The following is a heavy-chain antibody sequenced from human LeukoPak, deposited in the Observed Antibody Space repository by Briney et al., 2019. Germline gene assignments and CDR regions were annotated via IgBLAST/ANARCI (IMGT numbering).Heavy chain of an antibody. Sequence: ASVKVSCKASEYTFTGYYLHWVRQAPGQGLEWMGWINPHSGDTDYAQKFQGRVTMTRDTSISTAYMELSRLRSDDTAVYYCASSQLATYHFDYWGQGTLVTVSS. J-gene: IGHJ4*02. CDR2: INPHSGDT. CDR3: ASSQLATYHFDY. D-gene: IGHD6-13*01. V-gene: IGHV1-2*02. CDR1: EYTFTGYY.